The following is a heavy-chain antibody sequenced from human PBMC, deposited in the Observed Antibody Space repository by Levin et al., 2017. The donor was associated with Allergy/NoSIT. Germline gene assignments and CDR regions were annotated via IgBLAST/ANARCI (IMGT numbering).Heavy chain of an antibody. Sequence: ASVKVSCKASGYTFTSYAMNWVRQAPGQGLEWMGWINTNTGNPTYTQGFTGRFVFSLDTSVSTAYLQISSLKAEDTAVYYCARGGGSSWYPYYYYYYMDVWGKGTTVTVSS. J-gene: IGHJ6*03. D-gene: IGHD6-13*01. V-gene: IGHV7-4-1*02. CDR3: ARGGGSSWYPYYYYYYMDV. CDR1: GYTFTSYA. CDR2: INTNTGNP.